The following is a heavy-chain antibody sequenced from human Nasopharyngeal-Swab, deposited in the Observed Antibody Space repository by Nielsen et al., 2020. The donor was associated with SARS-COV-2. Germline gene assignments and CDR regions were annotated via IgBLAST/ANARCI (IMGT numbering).Heavy chain of an antibody. D-gene: IGHD3-10*01. CDR3: ARVANGSGSYYNKGIDY. V-gene: IGHV1-2*06. Sequence: WVRQAPGQGLEWMGRINPNSGGTNYAQKFQGRVTMTRDTSISTAYMELSRLRSDDTAVYYCARVANGSGSYYNKGIDYWGQGTLGTVSS. J-gene: IGHJ4*02. CDR2: INPNSGGT.